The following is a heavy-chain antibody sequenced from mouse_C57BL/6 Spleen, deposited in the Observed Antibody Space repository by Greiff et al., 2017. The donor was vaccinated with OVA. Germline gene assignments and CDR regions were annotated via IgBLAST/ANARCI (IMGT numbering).Heavy chain of an antibody. V-gene: IGHV3-6*01. CDR1: GYSITSGYY. CDR3: ARDPGTYFDY. CDR2: ISYDGSN. D-gene: IGHD3-1*01. J-gene: IGHJ2*01. Sequence: EVKLMESGPGLVKPSQSLSLTCSVTGYSITSGYYWHWIRQFPGNKLEWMGYISYDGSNNYNPSLKNRISITRDTSKNQFFLKLNSVTTEDTATYYCARDPGTYFDYWGQGTTLTVSS.